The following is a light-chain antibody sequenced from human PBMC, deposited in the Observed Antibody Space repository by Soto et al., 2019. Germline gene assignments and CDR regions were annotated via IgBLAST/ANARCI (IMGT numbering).Light chain of an antibody. J-gene: IGKJ5*01. V-gene: IGKV3-11*01. CDR3: QQRSNWPPFT. CDR1: QSVSSK. Sequence: EIVLTQSPATLSLSPGERATLSCRASQSVSSKLAWYQQKPGQAPRLLIYDASNRATGIPARFSGSGSGTDFTLTISSLEPEDFAVYYCQQRSNWPPFTFGQGTRLEI. CDR2: DAS.